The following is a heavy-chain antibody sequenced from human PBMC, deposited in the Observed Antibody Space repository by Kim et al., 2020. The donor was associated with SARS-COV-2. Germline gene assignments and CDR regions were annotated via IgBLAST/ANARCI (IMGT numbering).Heavy chain of an antibody. V-gene: IGHV1-2*02. CDR2: GT. J-gene: IGHJ4*02. Sequence: GTKYAQSFQGRVTMNRDTSISTAYMELSRLRSDDTAVYYCAREGISQGFDYWGQGTLVTVSS. D-gene: IGHD3-3*02. CDR3: AREGISQGFDY.